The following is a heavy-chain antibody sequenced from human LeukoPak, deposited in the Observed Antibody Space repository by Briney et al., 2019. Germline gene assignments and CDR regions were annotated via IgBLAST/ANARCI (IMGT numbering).Heavy chain of an antibody. Sequence: PSQTLSLTCTVSGGSISSGGYYWSWIRQHPGKGLEWIGRIYTSGSTNYNPSLKSRVTMSVDTSKNQFSLKLSSVTAADTAVYYCARGINSLYDSSGYYYFDYWGQGTLVTVSS. CDR2: IYTSGST. J-gene: IGHJ4*02. CDR3: ARGINSLYDSSGYYYFDY. D-gene: IGHD3-22*01. CDR1: GGSISSGGYY. V-gene: IGHV4-61*02.